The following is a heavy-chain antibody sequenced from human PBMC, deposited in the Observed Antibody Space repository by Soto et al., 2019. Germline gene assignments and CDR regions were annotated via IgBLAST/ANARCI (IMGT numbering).Heavy chain of an antibody. Sequence: QITLKESGPTLVKPTQTLTLTCTFSGFSLTTDRVGVGWIRQPPGEALEWLAVIYWDDSKTYRPSLESRLTITQDPSKTQVALTMTNKHSLLTATYYCAHAEGGRSLYWGQGTLVTVSS. CDR3: AHAEGGRSLY. V-gene: IGHV2-5*02. D-gene: IGHD1-26*01. CDR1: GFSLTTDRVG. J-gene: IGHJ4*02. CDR2: IYWDDSK.